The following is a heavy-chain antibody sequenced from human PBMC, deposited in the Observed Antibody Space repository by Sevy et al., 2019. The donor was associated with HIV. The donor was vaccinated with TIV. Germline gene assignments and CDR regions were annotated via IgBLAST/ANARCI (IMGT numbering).Heavy chain of an antibody. D-gene: IGHD3-22*01. Sequence: GGSLRLSCAASVFTFSSYAMSWVRQAPGKGLEWVSAISGSGGSTYYADSVKGRFTISRDNSKNTLYLQMNSLRAEDTVVYYCAKGPPTEYYYDSSGYPYYFDYWGQGTLVNVSS. CDR1: VFTFSSYA. CDR3: AKGPPTEYYYDSSGYPYYFDY. V-gene: IGHV3-23*01. J-gene: IGHJ4*02. CDR2: ISGSGGST.